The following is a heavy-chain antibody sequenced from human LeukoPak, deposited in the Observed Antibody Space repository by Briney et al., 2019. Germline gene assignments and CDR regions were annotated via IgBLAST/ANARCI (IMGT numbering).Heavy chain of an antibody. CDR2: IYYSGST. J-gene: IGHJ4*02. Sequence: SETLSLTCTVSGGSMSSGDYYWSWIRQPRGKGLEWIVYIYYSGSTYYNPSLKSRVTISVDTSKNQFSLKLSSVTAADTAVYYCAGEGHYYDSSGYYYGGEDYWGQGTLVTVSS. V-gene: IGHV4-30-4*08. D-gene: IGHD3-22*01. CDR3: AGEGHYYDSSGYYYGGEDY. CDR1: GGSMSSGDYY.